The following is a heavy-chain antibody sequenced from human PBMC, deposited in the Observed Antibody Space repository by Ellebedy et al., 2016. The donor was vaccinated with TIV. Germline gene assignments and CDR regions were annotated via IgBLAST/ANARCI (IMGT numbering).Heavy chain of an antibody. CDR2: ISAGASSL. CDR1: GFTFRNYA. Sequence: GGSLRLXCAASGFTFRNYAMNWVRLAPGKRLEWVSGISAGASSLYYADSVKGRFTVSRDNSQNTFYLEMNSLRVEDTAVYYCARDSDVTENFWYFDLWGRGTRVTVSS. D-gene: IGHD2-21*02. CDR3: ARDSDVTENFWYFDL. J-gene: IGHJ2*01. V-gene: IGHV3-23*01.